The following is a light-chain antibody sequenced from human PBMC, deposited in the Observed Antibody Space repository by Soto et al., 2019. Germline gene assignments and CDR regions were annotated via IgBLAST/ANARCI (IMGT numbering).Light chain of an antibody. Sequence: DIQMTQSPSSLAASVGDRVTITCRARQGMRKDLGWYPQKPGKDTKRLIYAASSLQSGEPSRLSGSGSRTEVTPTICSLQPEHLATDYWRQNNSYPCTFGQGTNVEI. J-gene: IGKJ1*01. CDR3: RQNNSYPCT. CDR2: AAS. CDR1: QGMRKD. V-gene: IGKV1-17*01.